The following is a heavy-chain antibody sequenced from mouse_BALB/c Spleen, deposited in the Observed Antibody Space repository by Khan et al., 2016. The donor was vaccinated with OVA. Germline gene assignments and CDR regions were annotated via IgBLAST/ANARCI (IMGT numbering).Heavy chain of an antibody. CDR3: VRGGITTGYFDY. CDR2: IYPGDGNT. J-gene: IGHJ2*01. D-gene: IGHD1-1*01. CDR1: GYTFTSYW. Sequence: QVQLQQSGTELARPGASVKLSCKASGYTFTSYWMQWVKQRPGQGLEWIGAIYPGDGNTRYTQKFKGKATLTADKSSSTAYMQLSSLASEDSAVYFWVRGGITTGYFDYWGQGTTLTVSS. V-gene: IGHV1-87*01.